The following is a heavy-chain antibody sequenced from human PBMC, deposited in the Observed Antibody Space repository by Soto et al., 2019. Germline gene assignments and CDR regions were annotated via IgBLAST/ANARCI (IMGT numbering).Heavy chain of an antibody. Sequence: QVQLVQSGAEVKKPGSSVKVSCKASGGTFSSYAISWVRQAPGQGLEWMGVIIPIFGTANYAQKFKGRVTITEDESTRTAYMELSSLRSEDTAVYYCARPVTFMIGAFDIWGQGTMVTVSS. CDR2: IIPIFGTA. CDR1: GGTFSSYA. V-gene: IGHV1-69*01. J-gene: IGHJ3*02. D-gene: IGHD3-22*01. CDR3: ARPVTFMIGAFDI.